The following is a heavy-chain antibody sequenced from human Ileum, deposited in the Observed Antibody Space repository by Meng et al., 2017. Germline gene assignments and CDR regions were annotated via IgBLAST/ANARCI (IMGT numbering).Heavy chain of an antibody. CDR1: GGSTSCGHYY. D-gene: IGHD3-22*01. Sequence: QVQLQESGPGLVKPSQTLSLPCTVSGGSTSCGHYYWSWIRQPPGKGLEWIGYIYYSGSTYYNPSLKSRLTISVDTSKNQFSLKLSSVTAADTAVYYCARDRDSSGYYPYWGQGTLVTVSS. CDR2: IYYSGST. V-gene: IGHV4-30-4*01. J-gene: IGHJ4*02. CDR3: ARDRDSSGYYPY.